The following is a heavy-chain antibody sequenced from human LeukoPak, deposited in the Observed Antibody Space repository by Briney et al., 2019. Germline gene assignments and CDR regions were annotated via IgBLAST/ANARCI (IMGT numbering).Heavy chain of an antibody. V-gene: IGHV5-51*01. J-gene: IGHJ5*02. Sequence: GESLKISCKGSGYSFTNYWIAWVRQMPGKGLEWMGFIYPADSDTRYNPSFQGQVTISADKSISTAYLQWSSLKASDTAMYYCAALEGYSFGDGQFDPWGQGTLVTVSS. CDR2: IYPADSDT. CDR1: GYSFTNYW. CDR3: AALEGYSFGDGQFDP. D-gene: IGHD5-18*01.